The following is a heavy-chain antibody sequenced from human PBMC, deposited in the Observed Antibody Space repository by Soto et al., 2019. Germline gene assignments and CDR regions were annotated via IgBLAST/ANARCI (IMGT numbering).Heavy chain of an antibody. D-gene: IGHD2-15*01. CDR3: ARVAVAARPRWYNWFDP. Sequence: QEQLVQSGAEVKKPGASVKVSCKTSGYTFTDYDINWVRQATGQGLGWIGWMNPNSGETGYAQKFQGRVTMTSSASLSTAYLELSSLRSEDTAVYYCARVAVAARPRWYNWFDPWGQGTLVTVSS. CDR1: GYTFTDYD. CDR2: MNPNSGET. V-gene: IGHV1-8*01. J-gene: IGHJ5*02.